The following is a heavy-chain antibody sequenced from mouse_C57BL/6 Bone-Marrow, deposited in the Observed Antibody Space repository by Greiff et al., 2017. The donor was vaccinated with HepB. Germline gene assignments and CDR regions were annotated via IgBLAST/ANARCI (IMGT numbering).Heavy chain of an antibody. CDR3: ARTHYYGSSYVAWFAY. Sequence: VQLQQSGPELVKPGASVKISCKASGYSFTGYYMNWVKQSPEKSLEWIGEINPSTGGTTYNQKFKAKATLTVAQSSSTAYMQLKSLTSEDSAVYYCARTHYYGSSYVAWFAYWGQGTLVTVSA. V-gene: IGHV1-42*01. D-gene: IGHD1-1*01. CDR2: INPSTGGT. CDR1: GYSFTGYY. J-gene: IGHJ3*01.